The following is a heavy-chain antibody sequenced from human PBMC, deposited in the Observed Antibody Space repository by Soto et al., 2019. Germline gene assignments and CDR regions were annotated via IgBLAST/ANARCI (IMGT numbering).Heavy chain of an antibody. CDR1: GYTFTSYD. CDR3: ARAYYDILSGYFVGPPFDP. Sequence: ASVKVSCKASGYTFTSYDINWVRQATGQGLEWMGWMNPNSGNTGYAQKFQGRGTMTRNTSISTAYMELSSLRSEDTAVYYCARAYYDILSGYFVGPPFDPWGQGTLVTVSS. J-gene: IGHJ5*02. CDR2: MNPNSGNT. V-gene: IGHV1-8*01. D-gene: IGHD3-9*01.